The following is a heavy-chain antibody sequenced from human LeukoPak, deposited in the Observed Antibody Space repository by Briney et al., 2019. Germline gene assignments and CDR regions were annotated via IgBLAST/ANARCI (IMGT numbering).Heavy chain of an antibody. CDR2: IIPIFGTA. CDR1: GGTFSSYA. Sequence: SVKVSCKASGGTFSSYAISWVRQAPGQGLEWMGGIIPIFGTANYAQKFQGRVTITADESTRTAYMELSSLRSEDTAVYYCASLMRPRPGCSSTSCYSPFQHWGQGTLVTVSS. D-gene: IGHD2-2*02. J-gene: IGHJ1*01. V-gene: IGHV1-69*01. CDR3: ASLMRPRPGCSSTSCYSPFQH.